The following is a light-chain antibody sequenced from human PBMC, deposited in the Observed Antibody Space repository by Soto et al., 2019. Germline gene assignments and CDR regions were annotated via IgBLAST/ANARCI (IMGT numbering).Light chain of an antibody. CDR2: GAS. CDR3: QQYGSSPQT. J-gene: IGKJ1*01. CDR1: QSVSSSY. V-gene: IGKV3-20*01. Sequence: EIGLTQSPGTLSLSPGERATLSCRASQSVSSSYLAWYQQKPGQAPRLLIYGASSRATGIPDRFSGSGSGTDFTLTISRLEPEDFAVYYCQQYGSSPQTLGPETRVDIK.